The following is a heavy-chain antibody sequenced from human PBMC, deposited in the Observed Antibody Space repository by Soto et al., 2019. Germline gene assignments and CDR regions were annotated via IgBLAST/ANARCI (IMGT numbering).Heavy chain of an antibody. CDR2: ISAYNGNT. D-gene: IGHD3-9*01. CDR3: ARAGYYDILTGYQFDY. Sequence: ASVKVSCKASGYTFTSYGISWVRQAPGQGLEWMGWISAYNGNTNYAQKLQGRVTMTTDTSTSTAYMELRSLRSDDTAVYYCARAGYYDILTGYQFDYWSQGTLVTVSS. V-gene: IGHV1-18*01. J-gene: IGHJ4*02. CDR1: GYTFTSYG.